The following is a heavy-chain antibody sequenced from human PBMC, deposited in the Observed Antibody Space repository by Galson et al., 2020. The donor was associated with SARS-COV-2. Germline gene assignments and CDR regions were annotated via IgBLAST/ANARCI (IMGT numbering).Heavy chain of an antibody. CDR2: IHRGGDT. J-gene: IGHJ5*02. Sequence: EGSLRLSCAASGFSVSSNYMSWVRQAPGKGLEWVSRIHRGGDTYYADSVKGRFTISRDESKNTVFLQMNSLRAEDTAVYYCARGMAAAGRSNWFDPWGQGTLVTVSS. CDR1: GFSVSSNY. D-gene: IGHD6-13*01. V-gene: IGHV3-53*01. CDR3: ARGMAAAGRSNWFDP.